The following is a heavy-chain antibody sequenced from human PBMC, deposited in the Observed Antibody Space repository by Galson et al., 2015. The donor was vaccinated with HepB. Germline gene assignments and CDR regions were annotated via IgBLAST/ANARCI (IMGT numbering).Heavy chain of an antibody. CDR3: TRVFDCSGTSCYPT. CDR1: GFTFGDYA. D-gene: IGHD2-2*01. CDR2: LRRHAYGGTR. V-gene: IGHV3-49*03. J-gene: IGHJ4*02. Sequence: SLRLSCAASGFTFGDYAMSWFRQAPGKGLEWVGFLRRHAYGGTREYAASVKGRFIFPRDDSRSIDYLQMNSLKTEDTAVYYCTRVFDCSGTSCYPTWGQGTLVTVSS.